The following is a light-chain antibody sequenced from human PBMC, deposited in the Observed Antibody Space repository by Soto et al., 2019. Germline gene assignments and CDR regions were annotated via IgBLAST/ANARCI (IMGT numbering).Light chain of an antibody. CDR2: RNN. CDR3: GGWDDRLSAPV. V-gene: IGLV1-47*01. Sequence: QSALTQPPSASGTPGQRVNISCSGSSSNIGSNYVYWYRQFPGTAPKLLLQRNNQRPSGVPARFSGAKSGTSASLAISGVGSEDEADYYCGGWDDRLSAPVFGGGTQLTLL. CDR1: SSNIGSNY. J-gene: IGLJ2*01.